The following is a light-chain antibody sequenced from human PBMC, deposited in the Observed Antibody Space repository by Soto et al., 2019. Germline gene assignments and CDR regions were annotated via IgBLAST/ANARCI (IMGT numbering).Light chain of an antibody. CDR3: QQRSNWPPLFT. CDR2: DVS. V-gene: IGKV3-11*01. J-gene: IGKJ3*01. CDR1: QSVSSY. Sequence: IVLTQSPATLSLSPGERATLSCRASQSVSSYLAWYQQKPGQAPRLLIYDVSNRATGIPARFSGSGSGTDFTLTISSLEPEDFAVYYCQQRSNWPPLFTFGPGTKVDIK.